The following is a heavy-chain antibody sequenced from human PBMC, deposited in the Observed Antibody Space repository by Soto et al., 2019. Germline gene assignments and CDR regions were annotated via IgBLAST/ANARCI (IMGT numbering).Heavy chain of an antibody. CDR1: GYTFTSYY. Sequence: QVQLVQSGAAVKNPGASVKVYCKASGYTFTSYYMHWVRQAPGQGLEWMGIINSSGGRTTYAQKFQFRVTLTRDTSTSTLYMELSSLRSEDTAVYYCVRGISILQTSSLDFLGQGALVTVSS. D-gene: IGHD2-15*01. CDR2: INSSGGRT. CDR3: VRGISILQTSSLDF. J-gene: IGHJ4*02. V-gene: IGHV1-46*01.